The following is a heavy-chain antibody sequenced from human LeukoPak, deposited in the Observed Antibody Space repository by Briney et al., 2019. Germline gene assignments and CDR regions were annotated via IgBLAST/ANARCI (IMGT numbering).Heavy chain of an antibody. D-gene: IGHD3-10*01. Sequence: ASVKVSCKASGGTFSSYAISWVRQAPGQGLEWMGGIIPIIYTANYAQKFQGRVTITADDSTSTAYMELNSLRSEDTAVYYCATDEGHYHGSGSPVDVWGKGTTVTVSS. CDR3: ATDEGHYHGSGSPVDV. CDR1: GGTFSSYA. V-gene: IGHV1-69*13. CDR2: IIPIIYTA. J-gene: IGHJ6*04.